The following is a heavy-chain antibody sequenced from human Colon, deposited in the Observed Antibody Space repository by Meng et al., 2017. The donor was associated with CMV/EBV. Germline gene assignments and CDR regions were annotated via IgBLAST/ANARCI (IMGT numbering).Heavy chain of an antibody. Sequence: VSGDSVCSNSYSWHWVRQSPAKGLEWMGKTNYRSKWNNDYAVSVKSRITIDPDTSKNQFSLQLNSVTPEDTAVYYCVRNNWNDPPYWGQGTLVTVSS. D-gene: IGHD1-1*01. J-gene: IGHJ4*02. V-gene: IGHV6-1*01. CDR3: VRNNWNDPPY. CDR2: TNYRSKWNN. CDR1: GDSVCSNSYS.